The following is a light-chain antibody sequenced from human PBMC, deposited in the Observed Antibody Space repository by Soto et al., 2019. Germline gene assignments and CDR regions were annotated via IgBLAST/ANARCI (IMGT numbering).Light chain of an antibody. V-gene: IGKV3-11*01. CDR2: DAS. CDR3: PQRSNWPLT. Sequence: EIVLTQSPATQSLSPGERATLSCRASQSVSSYLAWYQQKPGQAPRLLIYDASNRATGIPARFSGSGSGTDFTLTISSLEPEDFAVYYCPQRSNWPLTFGGGTKVEIK. J-gene: IGKJ4*01. CDR1: QSVSSY.